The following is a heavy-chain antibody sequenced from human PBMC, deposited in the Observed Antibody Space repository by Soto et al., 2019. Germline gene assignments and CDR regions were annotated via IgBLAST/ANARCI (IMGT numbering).Heavy chain of an antibody. CDR2: INAGNGNT. Sequence: ASVKVSCKASGYTFTSYAMHWVRQAPGQRLEWMGWINAGNGNTKYSQKFQGRVTITRDTSASTAYMELSSLRSEDTAVYYCARLYSSLEIVWFDPWGQGTLVTVS. CDR1: GYTFTSYA. CDR3: ARLYSSLEIVWFDP. J-gene: IGHJ5*02. V-gene: IGHV1-3*01. D-gene: IGHD6-6*01.